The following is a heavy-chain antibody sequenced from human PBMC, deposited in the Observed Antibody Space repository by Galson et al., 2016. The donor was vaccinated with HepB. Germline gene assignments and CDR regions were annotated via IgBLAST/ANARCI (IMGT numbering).Heavy chain of an antibody. CDR1: GFMFDDYA. Sequence: SLRLSCAASGFMFDDYAIHWVRQAPGKGLEWVSGINWNSGSIGYADSVRGRFTISRDNAKNTLYLQMNGLRAEDTALYYCAKDMSPRYYQYGMDVWGQGTAVTVSS. V-gene: IGHV3-9*01. D-gene: IGHD5/OR15-5a*01. CDR3: AKDMSPRYYQYGMDV. CDR2: INWNSGSI. J-gene: IGHJ6*02.